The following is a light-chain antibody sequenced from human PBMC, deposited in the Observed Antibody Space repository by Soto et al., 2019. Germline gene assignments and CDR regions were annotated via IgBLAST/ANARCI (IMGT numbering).Light chain of an antibody. CDR2: DVS. V-gene: IGLV2-14*03. J-gene: IGLJ2*01. CDR1: TSDVGGYNY. Sequence: QSALTQPASVSGSPGQSITISCTGTTSDVGGYNYVSWHQHHPGKAPKLMIYDVSNRPSGVSNRFSGSKSGNTASLTISGLQAEDEADYYCSSYTSSSTRVFGGGTKVTVL. CDR3: SSYTSSSTRV.